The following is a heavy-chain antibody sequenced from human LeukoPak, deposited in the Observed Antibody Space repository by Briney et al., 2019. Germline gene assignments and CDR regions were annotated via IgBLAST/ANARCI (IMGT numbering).Heavy chain of an antibody. Sequence: GGSLRLSCAASGFTFSSYSMNWVRQAPGKGLEWVSSISSSSSYIYYADSVKGRLTISRDNAKNSLYLQMNSLRAEDTAIYYCARGQGATVPQVGKNWFDPWGQGTRVTVSS. CDR1: GFTFSSYS. D-gene: IGHD1-26*01. CDR2: ISSSSSYI. J-gene: IGHJ5*02. CDR3: ARGQGATVPQVGKNWFDP. V-gene: IGHV3-21*01.